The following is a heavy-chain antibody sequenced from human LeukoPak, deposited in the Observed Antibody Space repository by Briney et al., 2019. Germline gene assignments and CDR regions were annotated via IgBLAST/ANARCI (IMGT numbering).Heavy chain of an antibody. V-gene: IGHV3-30-3*01. CDR3: AREPLITMIEFGVFDY. CDR2: ISYDGSNK. Sequence: GRSLRLSCAASGFTFSSYAMHWVRQAPGKGLEWVAVISYDGSNKYYADSVKGRFTISRDNSKNTLYLQINSLRAEDTAVYYCAREPLITMIEFGVFDYWGQGTLVTVSS. CDR1: GFTFSSYA. D-gene: IGHD3-22*01. J-gene: IGHJ4*02.